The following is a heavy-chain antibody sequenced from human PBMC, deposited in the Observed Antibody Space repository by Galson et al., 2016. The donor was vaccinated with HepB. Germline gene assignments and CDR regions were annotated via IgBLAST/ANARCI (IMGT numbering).Heavy chain of an antibody. CDR2: VRTNNIRSGFKT. CDR3: ARLYCGGGSCYPRPYYFDF. D-gene: IGHD2-15*01. V-gene: IGHV3-23*01. Sequence: SLRLSCAVSGFPFSSHAMSWVRQAPGEGLEWVSIVRTNNIRSGFKTSYADSVQGRFTVSRDDSKNALYLQRNSLRVADTAVYYCARLYCGGGSCYPRPYYFDFWGHGILVTVSP. J-gene: IGHJ4*01. CDR1: GFPFSSHA.